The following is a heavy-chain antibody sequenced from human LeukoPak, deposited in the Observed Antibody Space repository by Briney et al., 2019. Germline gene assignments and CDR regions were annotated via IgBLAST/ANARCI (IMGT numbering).Heavy chain of an antibody. D-gene: IGHD6-19*01. CDR2: IIPILGIA. J-gene: IGHJ6*03. Sequence: SVKVSCKASGGTFSSYAISWVRQAPGQGLEWMGRIIPILGIANYAQKFQGRVTITADKSTSTAYMELRSLTSDDTAVYYCARDSRLGWYMDVWGKGTTVTVSS. CDR1: GGTFSSYA. CDR3: ARDSRLGWYMDV. V-gene: IGHV1-69*04.